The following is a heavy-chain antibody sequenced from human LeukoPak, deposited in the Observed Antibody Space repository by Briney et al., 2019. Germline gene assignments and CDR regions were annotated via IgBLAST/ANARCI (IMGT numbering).Heavy chain of an antibody. V-gene: IGHV4-59*01. J-gene: IGHJ6*03. CDR3: ARIEAGYYMDV. CDR1: GGSISSYY. Sequence: SETLSLTCTVSGGSISSYYWSWIRQSPGKGLEWIGYIYYSGSANYNPSLKSRVTISVDTSKNQFSLKLSSVTAADTAVYYCARIEAGYYMDVWGKGTTVTVSS. D-gene: IGHD2-21*01. CDR2: IYYSGSA.